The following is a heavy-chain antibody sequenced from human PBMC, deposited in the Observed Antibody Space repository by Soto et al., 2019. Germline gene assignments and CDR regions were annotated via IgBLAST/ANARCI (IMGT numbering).Heavy chain of an antibody. J-gene: IGHJ6*03. CDR1: GYTFTSYD. Sequence: ASVKVSCKASGYTFTSYDINWVRQATGQGLEWMGWMNPNSGNTGYAQKFQGRVTMTRNTSISTAYMELSSLRSEDTAVYYCARFSDYIWGSYLPYYYYYMDVWGKGTTVTVSS. D-gene: IGHD3-16*02. CDR2: MNPNSGNT. CDR3: ARFSDYIWGSYLPYYYYYMDV. V-gene: IGHV1-8*01.